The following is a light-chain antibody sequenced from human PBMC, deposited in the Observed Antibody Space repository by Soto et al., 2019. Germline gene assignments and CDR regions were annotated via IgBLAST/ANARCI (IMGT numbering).Light chain of an antibody. Sequence: DIQMTQSPSSLSASIGDRITITCRASQDIRNSLAWYQQKPGKVPKLLIYAASTLQSGVPSRFSGSGSGTDFTLTIRSLQTEDVATYYCQKYNSAPLTFGGGTKVDIK. J-gene: IGKJ4*01. CDR1: QDIRNS. V-gene: IGKV1-27*01. CDR3: QKYNSAPLT. CDR2: AAS.